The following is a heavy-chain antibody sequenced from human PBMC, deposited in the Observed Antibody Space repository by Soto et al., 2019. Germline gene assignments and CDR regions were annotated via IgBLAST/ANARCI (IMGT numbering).Heavy chain of an antibody. CDR2: ISYDGSNK. Sequence: GGSLRLSCAASGFTFSSYGMHWVRQAPGKGLEWVAVISYDGSNKYYADSVKGRFTISRDNSKNTLYLQMNSLRAEDTAVYYCAYSGYKTHYYYYYYGMDVWGQGTTVTVSS. CDR3: AYSGYKTHYYYYYYGMDV. V-gene: IGHV3-30*03. CDR1: GFTFSSYG. D-gene: IGHD5-12*01. J-gene: IGHJ6*02.